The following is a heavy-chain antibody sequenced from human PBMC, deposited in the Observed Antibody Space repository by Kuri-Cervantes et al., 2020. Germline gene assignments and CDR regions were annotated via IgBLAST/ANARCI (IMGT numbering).Heavy chain of an antibody. CDR3: ARVQCVVVVPAAIPSSYLFDP. Sequence: LRLSCTVSGGSISSGGYYWSWIRQHPGKGLEWIGYIYYSGSTYYNPSLKIRVTISEDTSKNQFSLKLSSVTAADPAVYYCARVQCVVVVPAAIPSSYLFDPWGQGTLVTVSS. CDR1: GGSISSGGYY. CDR2: IYYSGST. D-gene: IGHD2-2*01. J-gene: IGHJ5*02. V-gene: IGHV4-31*03.